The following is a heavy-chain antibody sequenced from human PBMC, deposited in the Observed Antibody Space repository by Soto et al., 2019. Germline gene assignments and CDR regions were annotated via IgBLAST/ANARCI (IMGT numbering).Heavy chain of an antibody. CDR2: INMDGRST. CDR1: GFTFSGDW. CDR3: ARGPRGLYHHDY. J-gene: IGHJ4*02. D-gene: IGHD2-2*01. Sequence: EVQLVESGGGLVQPGGSLRLSCAASGFTFSGDWMHWVRQAAGKGLVWVSRINMDGRSTNYADSVKCRFTISRDNAKNTRYLQMNSQRVDNTAVYYCARGPRGLYHHDYWGQGALVTVSS. V-gene: IGHV3-74*01.